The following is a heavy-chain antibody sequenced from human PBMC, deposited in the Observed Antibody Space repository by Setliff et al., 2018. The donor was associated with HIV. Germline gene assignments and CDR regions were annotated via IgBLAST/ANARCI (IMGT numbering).Heavy chain of an antibody. CDR3: ARHLYYYDNNGYLQPYYYMDV. CDR2: INHSGST. J-gene: IGHJ6*03. V-gene: IGHV4-34*01. Sequence: SETLSLTCAVYGGSFSDYSWNWIRQPPGKGLEWIGEINHSGSTNCNPSLQSRVTISVDTSKKQVSLKLSSVTAADTAVYYCARHLYYYDNNGYLQPYYYMDVWGKGTTVTVSS. D-gene: IGHD3-22*01. CDR1: GGSFSDYS.